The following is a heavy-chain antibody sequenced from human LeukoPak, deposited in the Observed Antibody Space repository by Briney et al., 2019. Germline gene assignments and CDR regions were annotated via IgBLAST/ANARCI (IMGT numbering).Heavy chain of an antibody. CDR3: AKDSERYCSSTSCYPFDY. CDR1: GFTFSSYA. CDR2: ISGSGGST. Sequence: HPGGSLRLSCAASGFTFSSYAMSWVRQAPGKGLEWVSAISGSGGSTYYADSVKGRFTISRDNSKNTLYLQMNSLRAEDTAVYYCAKDSERYCSSTSCYPFDYWGQGTLVTVSS. D-gene: IGHD2-2*01. V-gene: IGHV3-23*01. J-gene: IGHJ4*02.